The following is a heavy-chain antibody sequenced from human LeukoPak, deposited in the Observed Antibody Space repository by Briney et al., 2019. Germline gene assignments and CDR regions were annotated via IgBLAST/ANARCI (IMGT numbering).Heavy chain of an antibody. V-gene: IGHV4-39*07. CDR1: GGSISSSSYY. J-gene: IGHJ5*02. Sequence: PSETLSLTCTVSGGSISSSSYYWGWIRQPPGKGLEWIGSSYYSGSTYYNPSLKSRVTISVDTSKNQFSLKLSSVTAADTAVYYCARASNWFDPWGQGTLVTVSS. CDR3: ARASNWFDP. CDR2: SYYSGST.